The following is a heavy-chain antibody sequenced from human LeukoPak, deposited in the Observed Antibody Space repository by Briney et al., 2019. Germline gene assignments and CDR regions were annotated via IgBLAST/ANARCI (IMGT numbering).Heavy chain of an antibody. CDR1: GFSVRTTY. CDR3: ARNPRTEQLIWFGEFTLDY. J-gene: IGHJ4*02. CDR2: ISSSGSTI. Sequence: GGSLRLSCAASGFSVRTTYMSWVRQAPGKGLEWVSYISSSGSTIYYADSVKGRFTISRDNAKNSLYLQMNSLRAEDTAVYYCARNPRTEQLIWFGEFTLDYWGQGTLVTVSS. D-gene: IGHD3-10*01. V-gene: IGHV3-11*01.